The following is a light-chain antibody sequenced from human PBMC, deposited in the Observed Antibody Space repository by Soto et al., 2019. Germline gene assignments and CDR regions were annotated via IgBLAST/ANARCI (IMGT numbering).Light chain of an antibody. CDR1: SSDVGAYNY. J-gene: IGLJ3*02. CDR2: DVT. Sequence: QSALTQPASVSGSPGQSVTISCSGSSSDVGAYNYVSWYQRHPGKAPKLMIYDVTNRPSGVSNRFSGSKSGNPASLTISGLQAEHEADYFCSSYTSSSTVVFGGGTQLTVL. V-gene: IGLV2-14*01. CDR3: SSYTSSSTVV.